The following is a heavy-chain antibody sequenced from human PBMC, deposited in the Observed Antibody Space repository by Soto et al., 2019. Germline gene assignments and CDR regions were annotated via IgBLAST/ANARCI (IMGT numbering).Heavy chain of an antibody. D-gene: IGHD2-2*02. V-gene: IGHV1-18*01. Sequence: QVQLVQSGAEVKKPGASVKVSCKASGYTFTSYGISWVRQAPGQGLEWMGWISAYNGNTNYAQKLQGRVTMTTGTSTSTAYMELGSLRSDDTAVYYCARVIELGEIVVVPADIPPRWFDPWGQGTQVTVSS. CDR2: ISAYNGNT. CDR1: GYTFTSYG. J-gene: IGHJ5*02. CDR3: ARVIELGEIVVVPADIPPRWFDP.